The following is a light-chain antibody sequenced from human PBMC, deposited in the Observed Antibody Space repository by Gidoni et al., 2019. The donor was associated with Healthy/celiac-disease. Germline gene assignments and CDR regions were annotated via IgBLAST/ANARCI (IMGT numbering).Light chain of an antibody. CDR1: QSVSSY. V-gene: IGKV3-11*01. Sequence: EIVLTQSTATLSLSPGERATLSCRASQSVSSYLAWYQQKPGQAPRLLIYDASNRATGIPARFSGSGSGTDFTLTISSLEPEDFAVYYCQQRSNWLTFXGXTKVEIK. J-gene: IGKJ4*01. CDR3: QQRSNWLT. CDR2: DAS.